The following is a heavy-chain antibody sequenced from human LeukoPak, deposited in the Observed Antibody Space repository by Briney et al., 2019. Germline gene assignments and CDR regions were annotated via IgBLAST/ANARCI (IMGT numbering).Heavy chain of an antibody. CDR2: IYYSGST. CDR1: GGSISSYY. Sequence: SETLSLTCTVSGGSISSYYWSWIRQPPGKGLEWIGYIYYSGSTYYNPSLKSRVTISVDTSKNQFSLKLSSVTAADTAVYYCARLRYDSSGYFDYWGQGTLVTVSS. CDR3: ARLRYDSSGYFDY. J-gene: IGHJ4*02. D-gene: IGHD3-22*01. V-gene: IGHV4-59*04.